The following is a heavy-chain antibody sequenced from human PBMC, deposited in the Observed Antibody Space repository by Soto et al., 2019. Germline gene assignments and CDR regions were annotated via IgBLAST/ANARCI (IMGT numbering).Heavy chain of an antibody. V-gene: IGHV4-34*01. J-gene: IGHJ4*02. CDR3: ARALIAVAGSCYFDY. D-gene: IGHD6-19*01. CDR1: GGSFSGYY. Sequence: QVQLQQWGAGLLKPSETLSLTCAVYGGSFSGYYWSWIRQPPGKGLESIGEINHSGSTNYNPSLKSRVTISVDTSKNQFSLKLSSVTAADTAVYYCARALIAVAGSCYFDYWGQGTLVTVSS. CDR2: INHSGST.